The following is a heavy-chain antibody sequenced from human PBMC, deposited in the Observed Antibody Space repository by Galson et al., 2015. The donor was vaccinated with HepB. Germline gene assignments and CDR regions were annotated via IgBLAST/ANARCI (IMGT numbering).Heavy chain of an antibody. J-gene: IGHJ4*02. CDR2: ISGSGGST. V-gene: IGHV3-23*01. D-gene: IGHD3-22*01. CDR3: AKSGMRYYDSSGYYNY. CDR1: GFTFSSYA. Sequence: SLRLSCAASGFTFSSYAMSWVRQAPGKGLEWVSAISGSGGSTYYADSVKGRFTISRDNSKNTLYLQMNSLRAEDTAVYYCAKSGMRYYDSSGYYNYWGQGTLVTVSS.